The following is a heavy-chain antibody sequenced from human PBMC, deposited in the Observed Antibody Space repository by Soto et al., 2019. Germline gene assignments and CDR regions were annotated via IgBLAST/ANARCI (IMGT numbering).Heavy chain of an antibody. V-gene: IGHV1-3*01. CDR2: INAGNGNT. CDR3: ARDPSYGDSELFDY. Sequence: QVQLVQSGAEVKKPGASVKVSCKASGYTFTSYAMHWVRQAPGQRLEWMGWINAGNGNTKYSQKFQGRVTITRDTSASTAYMELSSLRSEDTAVYYCARDPSYGDSELFDYWGQGTLVTVSS. J-gene: IGHJ4*02. D-gene: IGHD4-17*01. CDR1: GYTFTSYA.